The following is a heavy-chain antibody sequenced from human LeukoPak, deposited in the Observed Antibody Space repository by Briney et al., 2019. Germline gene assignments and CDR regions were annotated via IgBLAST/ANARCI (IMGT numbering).Heavy chain of an antibody. Sequence: GGSLRLSCAASGFTFSSYGMHWVRQAPGKGLEWVAFIRYDGSNKYYADSVKGRFTISRDNSKNTLYLQMNSLRTEDTAVYYCAKGSYYYDSSGHSPFDYWGQEPWSPSPQ. CDR3: AKGSYYYDSSGHSPFDY. CDR1: GFTFSSYG. V-gene: IGHV3-30*02. J-gene: IGHJ4*01. D-gene: IGHD3-22*01. CDR2: IRYDGSNK.